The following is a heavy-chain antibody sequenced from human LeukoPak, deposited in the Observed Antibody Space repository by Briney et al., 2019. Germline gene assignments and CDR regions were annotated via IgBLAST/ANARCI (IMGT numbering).Heavy chain of an antibody. CDR3: ARDSYGSGSSYNDYYYYMDV. V-gene: IGHV4-59*02. Sequence: SETLSLTCTVSGGSVSGSYWSWVRQSPGKGLEWIGYIYYSGATNYNPSLKSRVYISIHTSKNQFSLKLGSVTPADTAVYYCARDSYGSGSSYNDYYYYMDVWGQGTTVTIS. CDR2: IYYSGAT. CDR1: GGSVSGSY. D-gene: IGHD3-10*01. J-gene: IGHJ6*03.